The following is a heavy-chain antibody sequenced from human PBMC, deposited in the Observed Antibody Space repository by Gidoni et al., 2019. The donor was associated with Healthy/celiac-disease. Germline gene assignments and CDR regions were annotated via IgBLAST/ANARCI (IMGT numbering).Heavy chain of an antibody. V-gene: IGHV4-39*01. CDR1: GGSISSSSYY. J-gene: IGHJ6*03. Sequence: QLQLQEAGPGLVKPSETLSITCTVSGGSISSSSYYWGWNRQPPGKGLEWMGRSYYRGITYYNPSLKSRVTISVDTSKTQFSLKLGSVTAADTAVYYCARLVPSMDVWGKGTTVTVSS. CDR2: SYYRGIT. CDR3: ARLVPSMDV.